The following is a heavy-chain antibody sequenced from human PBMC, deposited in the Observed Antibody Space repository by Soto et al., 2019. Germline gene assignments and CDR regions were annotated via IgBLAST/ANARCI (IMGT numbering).Heavy chain of an antibody. CDR2: INPSGGST. V-gene: IGHV1-46*01. CDR3: ASVLYGAYDGPIFDY. D-gene: IGHD4-17*01. CDR1: GYTFTSYY. J-gene: IGHJ4*02. Sequence: QVQLVQSGAEVKKPGASVKVSCKASGYTFTSYYMHWVRQAPGQGLEWMGIINPSGGSTSYAQKFQGEVTMTRDTSTSIVYMALSSLRSEDTAVYYCASVLYGAYDGPIFDYWGQGTLVTVSS.